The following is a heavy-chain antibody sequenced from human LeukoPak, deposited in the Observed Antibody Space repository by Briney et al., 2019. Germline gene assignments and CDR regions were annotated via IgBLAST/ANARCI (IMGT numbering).Heavy chain of an antibody. D-gene: IGHD5-18*01. V-gene: IGHV1-8*01. J-gene: IGHJ4*02. CDR3: AKGYSYGSYYFDY. Sequence: ASVKVSCKASGYTFTSYDINWVRQAPGQGLEWMGWMNPNSGNTGYAQKFQGRVTMTRNTSISTAYIELSSLRSEDTAVYYCAKGYSYGSYYFDYWGQGTLVTVSS. CDR2: MNPNSGNT. CDR1: GYTFTSYD.